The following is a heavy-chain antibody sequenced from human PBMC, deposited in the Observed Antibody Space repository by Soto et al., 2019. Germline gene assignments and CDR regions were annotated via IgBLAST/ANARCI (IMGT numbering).Heavy chain of an antibody. Sequence: TGGSLRLSCAASGFTFSNYAMRWVRQAPGKGLEWVALTSYDGNNEYYTDSVKGRFTISRDNSKNTLFLQMNSPRPEDTAVYYCAKDKGVFNWATSYFDYWGQGALVTVSS. CDR1: GFTFSNYA. CDR3: AKDKGVFNWATSYFDY. D-gene: IGHD1-1*01. V-gene: IGHV3-30*18. J-gene: IGHJ4*02. CDR2: TSYDGNNE.